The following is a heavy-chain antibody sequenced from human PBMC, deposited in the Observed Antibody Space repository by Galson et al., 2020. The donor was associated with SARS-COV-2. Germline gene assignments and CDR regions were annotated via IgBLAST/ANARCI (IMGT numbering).Heavy chain of an antibody. D-gene: IGHD3-16*02. CDR1: GGTFNTFA. CDR2: IIPLFGAA. J-gene: IGHJ4*02. CDR3: TRGSYPGFQDFDY. V-gene: IGHV1-69*13. Sequence: SVKVSCKASGGTFNTFAISWVRQAPGQGLEWMGGIIPLFGAAQYAQKFQGRVTITADESTSTHFLEVSSLRSEDTALYYCTRGSYPGFQDFDYWGQGTLVTVSS.